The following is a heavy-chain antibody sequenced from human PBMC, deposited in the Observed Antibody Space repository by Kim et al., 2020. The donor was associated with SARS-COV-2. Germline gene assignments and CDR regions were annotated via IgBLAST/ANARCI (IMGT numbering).Heavy chain of an antibody. V-gene: IGHV3-30*07. D-gene: IGHD6-13*01. J-gene: IGHJ6*02. Sequence: DPGQGRFTISRDNSKNKLYLQRNSLRAEDTAVYYCARDYSSSLYYYYGMDVWGQGTTVTVSS. CDR3: ARDYSSSLYYYYGMDV.